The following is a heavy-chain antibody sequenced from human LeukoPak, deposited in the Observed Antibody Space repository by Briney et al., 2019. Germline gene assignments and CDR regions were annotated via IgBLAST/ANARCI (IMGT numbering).Heavy chain of an antibody. J-gene: IGHJ5*02. V-gene: IGHV4-38-2*02. CDR1: GYSINSAYY. Sequence: SETLSLTCTVSGYSINSAYYWGWIRQPPGKGLEWIGTMYHSGITYYNLSLKSRVTISVDTSKNQFSLKLNSVTAADTAVYYCARLTPEKNWFDPWGHGTLVTVS. CDR2: MYHSGIT. CDR3: ARLTPEKNWFDP. D-gene: IGHD1-14*01.